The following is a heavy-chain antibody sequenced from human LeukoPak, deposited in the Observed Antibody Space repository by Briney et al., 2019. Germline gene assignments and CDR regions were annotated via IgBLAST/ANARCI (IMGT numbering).Heavy chain of an antibody. D-gene: IGHD1-26*01. CDR1: GFTFSSYS. J-gene: IGHJ5*02. V-gene: IGHV3-21*01. CDR3: ASLVGAFSRNRWFDP. CDR2: ISSSSSYI. Sequence: GGSLRLSCAASGFTFSSYSMNWVRQAPGKGLEWVSSISSSSSYIYYADSVKGRFTISRDNSKNTLYLQMNSLRAEDTAVYYCASLVGAFSRNRWFDPWGQGALVTVS.